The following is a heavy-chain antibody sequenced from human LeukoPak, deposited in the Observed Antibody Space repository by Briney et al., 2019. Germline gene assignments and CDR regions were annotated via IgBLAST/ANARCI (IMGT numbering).Heavy chain of an antibody. D-gene: IGHD6-13*01. Sequence: PGGSLRLSCAASGFTFSSYSMNWVRQAPGKGLEWVSSISSSSSYIYYADSVKGRFTISRDNAKNSLYLQMNSLRAEDTAVYYCARDNGHRRLEAAGLGYWGQGTLVTVTS. J-gene: IGHJ4*02. CDR3: ARDNGHRRLEAAGLGY. V-gene: IGHV3-21*01. CDR1: GFTFSSYS. CDR2: ISSSSSYI.